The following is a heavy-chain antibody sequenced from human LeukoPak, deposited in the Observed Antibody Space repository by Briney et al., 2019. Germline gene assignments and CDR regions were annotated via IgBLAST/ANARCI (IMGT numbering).Heavy chain of an antibody. CDR2: IYVTGST. CDR3: AITLGGYSPSFDY. D-gene: IGHD3-22*01. CDR1: GASISSYY. V-gene: IGHV4-4*07. J-gene: IGHJ4*02. Sequence: SETLSLTCAVTGASISSYYWSWIRQPAGKALEWIGRIYVTGSTTYNPSLESRVTMSLDTSKNHFSLKLRSVTAADTAVYYCAITLGGYSPSFDYWGQGTLVTVSS.